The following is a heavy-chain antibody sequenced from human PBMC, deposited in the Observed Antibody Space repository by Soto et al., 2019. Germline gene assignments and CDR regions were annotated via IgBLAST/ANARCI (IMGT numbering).Heavy chain of an antibody. Sequence: SETLSLTCTVSGGSISSSSYYWGWIRQPPGKGLEWIGSIYYSGSTYYNPPLKSRVTISVDTSKNQFSLKLSSVTAADTAVYYCARTDCSGGSCYLAGDAFDIWGQGTMVTVSS. D-gene: IGHD2-15*01. V-gene: IGHV4-39*01. CDR3: ARTDCSGGSCYLAGDAFDI. J-gene: IGHJ3*02. CDR2: IYYSGST. CDR1: GGSISSSSYY.